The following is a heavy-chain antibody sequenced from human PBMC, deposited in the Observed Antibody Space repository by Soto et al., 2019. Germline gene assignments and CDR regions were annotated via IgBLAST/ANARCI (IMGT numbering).Heavy chain of an antibody. CDR2: VTGSGSMK. V-gene: IGHV3-23*01. Sequence: EVQLLESGGGFVQPGGSLRLSCAASGFTFSSYAMNWVRQAPGKVLEWVSSVTGSGSMKYYADSVKGRFTISRDTSKNTLCLQMNSLRAEDTAVYFCATGAHNSGWFGGRGTLVTVSS. CDR1: GFTFSSYA. D-gene: IGHD6-19*01. CDR3: ATGAHNSGWF. J-gene: IGHJ4*02.